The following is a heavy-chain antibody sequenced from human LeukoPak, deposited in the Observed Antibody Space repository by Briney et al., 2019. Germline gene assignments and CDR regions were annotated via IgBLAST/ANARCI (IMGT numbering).Heavy chain of an antibody. J-gene: IGHJ4*02. D-gene: IGHD2-15*01. CDR1: GFIFSDYY. CDR2: ISSSGSTI. V-gene: IGHV3-11*01. CDR3: ARYYCSGGSCQFDY. Sequence: GGSLRLSCAASGFIFSDYYMSWIRQAPGKGLEWVSYISSSGSTIYYADSVKGRFTISRDNAKNSLYLQMNSLRAEDTAVYYCARYYCSGGSCQFDYWGQGTLVTVSS.